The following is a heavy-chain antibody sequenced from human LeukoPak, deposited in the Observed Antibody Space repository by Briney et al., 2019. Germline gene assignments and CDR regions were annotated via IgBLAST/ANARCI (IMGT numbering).Heavy chain of an antibody. J-gene: IGHJ4*02. CDR2: ISSSSSYI. Sequence: GGSLRLSCAASGFTFSSYSMNWVRQAPGKGLEWVSSISSSSSYIYYADSVKGRFTISRDNAKNSLYLQMNSLRAEDTAVYYCAKAIFGGGYNSFDYWGQGTLVTVSS. CDR1: GFTFSSYS. V-gene: IGHV3-21*01. CDR3: AKAIFGGGYNSFDY. D-gene: IGHD5-24*01.